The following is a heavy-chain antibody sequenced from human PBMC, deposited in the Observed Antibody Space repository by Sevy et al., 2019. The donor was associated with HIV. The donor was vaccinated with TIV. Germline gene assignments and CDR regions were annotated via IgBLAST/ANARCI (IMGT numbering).Heavy chain of an antibody. CDR3: TRVRYNYGSYYFDY. D-gene: IGHD5-18*01. Sequence: GGFLRLSCVVSTFTFSDYYMTWIRQAPGKGLERISHISSGGTITSHADSVKGRFTISRDNAKNSLYLQMNSLRAEDTAVYYCTRVRYNYGSYYFDYWGQGTLVIVSS. J-gene: IGHJ4*02. CDR2: ISSGGTIT. V-gene: IGHV3-11*01. CDR1: TFTFSDYY.